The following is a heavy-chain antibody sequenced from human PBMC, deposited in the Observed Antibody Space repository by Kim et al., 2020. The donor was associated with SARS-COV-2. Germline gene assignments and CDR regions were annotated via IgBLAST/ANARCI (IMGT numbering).Heavy chain of an antibody. CDR3: AGTTVYYYYGMHV. Sequence: YSQTFQGRVTIARDTAASTAYMELSSLKSEETAVYYCAGTTVYYYYGMHVWGQGTTVTVSS. J-gene: IGHJ6*02. V-gene: IGHV1-3*01. D-gene: IGHD4-4*01.